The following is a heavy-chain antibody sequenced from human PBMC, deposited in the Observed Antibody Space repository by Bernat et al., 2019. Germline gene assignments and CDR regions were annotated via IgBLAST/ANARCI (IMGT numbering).Heavy chain of an antibody. D-gene: IGHD4-17*01. Sequence: QVQLVQSGAEVKKPGASVKVSCKASGYTFTGYNMHWVRKAPGQGLEWMGWINPNSGGTNYAQKFQGRVTMTRDTTISTAYMEVSRLRSDDSAVYYCAREELYGDYGYWGQGTLVTVAS. CDR1: GYTFTGYN. CDR2: INPNSGGT. J-gene: IGHJ4*02. CDR3: AREELYGDYGY. V-gene: IGHV1-2*02.